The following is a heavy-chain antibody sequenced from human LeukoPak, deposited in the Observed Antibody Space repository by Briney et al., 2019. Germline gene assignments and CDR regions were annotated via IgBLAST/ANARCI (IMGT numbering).Heavy chain of an antibody. Sequence: SDTLSLTCTVSGGSVSRGCYYWIWIRQPPGKSLEWIVYIYTSGSTYYNPSLKGRVIISADTSKNQCSLNLSAVTAAVTAEYYCAPELHGGYGPIDYWGQGTLITVSS. CDR3: APELHGGYGPIDY. D-gene: IGHD5-12*01. V-gene: IGHV4-31*03. CDR2: IYTSGST. CDR1: GGSVSRGCYY. J-gene: IGHJ4*02.